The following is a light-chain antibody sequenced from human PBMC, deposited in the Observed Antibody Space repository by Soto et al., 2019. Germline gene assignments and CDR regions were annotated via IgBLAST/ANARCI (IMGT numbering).Light chain of an antibody. CDR2: WAS. CDR3: QQYYSTPT. CDR1: QSVLYSSNNKNY. J-gene: IGKJ2*01. V-gene: IGKV4-1*01. Sequence: DIVMTQSPDSLAVSLGERATINCKSSQSVLYSSNNKNYLDWYQQKPGQPPKLLIYWASTRESGVPDRFSGSGSGTDFTLTISSLQAEDVAVYYCQQYYSTPTFGQGTKLEIK.